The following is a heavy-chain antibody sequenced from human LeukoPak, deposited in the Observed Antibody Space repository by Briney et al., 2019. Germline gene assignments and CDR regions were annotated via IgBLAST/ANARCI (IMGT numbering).Heavy chain of an antibody. CDR2: INPNSGGT. CDR3: ARSEYSSGWPVDY. V-gene: IGHV1-2*02. J-gene: IGHJ4*02. D-gene: IGHD6-19*01. Sequence: AASVKVSCKASGYTFTGYYMHWVRQAPGQGLEWMGWINPNSGGTNYAQKFQGRVTMTRDTSISTAYMELSRLRSDDTAVYYCARSEYSSGWPVDYWGQGTLVTVSS. CDR1: GYTFTGYY.